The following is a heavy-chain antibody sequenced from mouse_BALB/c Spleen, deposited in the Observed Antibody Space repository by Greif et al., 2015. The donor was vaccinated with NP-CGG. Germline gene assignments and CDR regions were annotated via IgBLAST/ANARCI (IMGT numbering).Heavy chain of an antibody. J-gene: IGHJ3*01. Sequence: VHLVESGAELMKPGASVKISCKATGYTFSSYWIEWVKQRPGHGLEWIGEILPGSGSTNYNEKFKGKATFTADTSSNTAYMQLSSLTSEDSAVYYCASLWDRFAYWGQGTLVTVSA. V-gene: IGHV1-9*01. D-gene: IGHD4-1*01. CDR1: GYTFSSYW. CDR3: ASLWDRFAY. CDR2: ILPGSGST.